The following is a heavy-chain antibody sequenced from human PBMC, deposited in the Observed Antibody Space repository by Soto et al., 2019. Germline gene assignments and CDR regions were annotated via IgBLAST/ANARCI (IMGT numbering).Heavy chain of an antibody. V-gene: IGHV1-69*08. J-gene: IGHJ4*02. CDR1: GGTFSSYT. CDR3: ARDSRGESFDY. D-gene: IGHD3-16*01. CDR2: IIPILGIA. Sequence: QVQLVQSGAEVKKPGSSVKVSCKASGGTFSSYTISWVRQAPGPGLEWMGRIIPILGIANYAQKFQGRVTITADKSTSTAYMELSSLRSEDTAVYYCARDSRGESFDYWGQGTLVTVSS.